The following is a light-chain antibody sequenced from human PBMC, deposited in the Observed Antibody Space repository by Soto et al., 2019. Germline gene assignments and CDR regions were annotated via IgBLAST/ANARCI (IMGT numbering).Light chain of an antibody. V-gene: IGLV1-40*01. CDR2: GNG. CDR1: SSSIGAGYD. Sequence: QSVLTQPPSVSAAPGQRVTIPCSGSSSSIGAGYDVHWYQQLPGTAPNLLIYGNGNRPSGVPDRFSGSRSGTSASLAITGLQAEDEDDYYCESYDSSLSGDVFGTGTKVTVL. J-gene: IGLJ1*01. CDR3: ESYDSSLSGDV.